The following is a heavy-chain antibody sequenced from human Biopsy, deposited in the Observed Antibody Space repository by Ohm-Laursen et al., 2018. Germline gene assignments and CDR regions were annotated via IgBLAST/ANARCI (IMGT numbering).Heavy chain of an antibody. J-gene: IGHJ6*02. V-gene: IGHV4-34*01. CDR1: GGSFSGYY. CDR3: ARGRGYCGDDCYPTCYYNYGMDV. CDR2: INHSEST. D-gene: IGHD2-21*02. Sequence: GTLSLTWAVFGGSFSGYYWSWIRQPPGKGLEWIGEINHSESTNNNPSLKSRVTISVDTSKNQFSLKVSSVTAADTAVYYCARGRGYCGDDCYPTCYYNYGMDVWGQGTTVTVSS.